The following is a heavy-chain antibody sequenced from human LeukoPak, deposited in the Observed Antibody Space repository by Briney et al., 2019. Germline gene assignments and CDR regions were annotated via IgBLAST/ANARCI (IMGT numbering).Heavy chain of an antibody. Sequence: GASVKVSCKASGYTFTGYYMHWVRQAPGQGLEWMGWINPNSGGTNYAQKFQGRVTMTRDTSISTAYMELSRLRSDDTAVYYCARAVHCGGDCYTPGYFGYWGQGTLVTVSS. J-gene: IGHJ4*02. CDR1: GYTFTGYY. D-gene: IGHD2-21*02. V-gene: IGHV1-2*02. CDR2: INPNSGGT. CDR3: ARAVHCGGDCYTPGYFGY.